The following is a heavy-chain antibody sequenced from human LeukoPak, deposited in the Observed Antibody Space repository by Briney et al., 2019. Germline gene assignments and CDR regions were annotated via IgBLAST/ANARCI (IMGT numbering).Heavy chain of an antibody. D-gene: IGHD3-3*01. Sequence: GRSLRLSCAASGFTFSSYGMHWVRQAPGKGLECVAVIWYDGSNKYYADSVKGRFTISRDNSKNTLYLQMNSLRAEDTAVYYCARDRDFSFDYWGQGTLVTVSS. J-gene: IGHJ4*02. CDR1: GFTFSSYG. V-gene: IGHV3-33*01. CDR3: ARDRDFSFDY. CDR2: IWYDGSNK.